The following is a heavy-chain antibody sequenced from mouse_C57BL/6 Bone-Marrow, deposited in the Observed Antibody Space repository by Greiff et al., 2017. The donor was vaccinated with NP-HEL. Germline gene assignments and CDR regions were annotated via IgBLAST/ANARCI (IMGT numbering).Heavy chain of an antibody. Sequence: LVQPGASVKISCTVSGYTFTAPTNHWMKQRPEQGMEWIGYIYPRIGSTKYNEKFKGKATLTADKSSSTAYMQLNSLAAEDSAVYFCAGLRLRAMDDWGQGTSVTVSS. CDR2: IYPRIGST. V-gene: IGHV1-78*01. CDR1: GYTFTAPT. CDR3: AGLRLRAMDD. D-gene: IGHD3-2*02. J-gene: IGHJ4*01.